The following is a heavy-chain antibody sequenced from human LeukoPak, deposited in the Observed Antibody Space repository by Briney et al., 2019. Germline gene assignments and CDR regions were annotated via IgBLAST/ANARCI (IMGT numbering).Heavy chain of an antibody. D-gene: IGHD3-9*01. V-gene: IGHV3-7*01. CDR3: ARAPRYDILTGYNDY. J-gene: IGHJ4*02. CDR2: IKQDGSEK. CDR1: GFTFSSYW. Sequence: GGSLRLSCAASGFTFSSYWMSWVRQAPGKGLEWVANIKQDGSEKYYVDSVKGRFTISRDNAKNSLYLQMNSLRAEDTAVYYCARAPRYDILTGYNDYWGQGTLVTVSS.